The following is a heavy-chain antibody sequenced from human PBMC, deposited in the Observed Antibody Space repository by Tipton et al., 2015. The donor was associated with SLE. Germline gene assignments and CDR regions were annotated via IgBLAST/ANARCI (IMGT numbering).Heavy chain of an antibody. CDR1: GFSFSDQY. CDR3: AKNNYDDYASFGRYYYGMDV. J-gene: IGHJ6*02. Sequence: SLRLSCAASGFSFSDQYMDWVRQAPGKGLEWVAVIWYDGSNKYYADSVKGRFTISRDNSKNTLYLQMSSLRAEDTAVYYCAKNNYDDYASFGRYYYGMDVWGQGTTVTVS. D-gene: IGHD4-17*01. CDR2: IWYDGSNK. V-gene: IGHV3-33*06.